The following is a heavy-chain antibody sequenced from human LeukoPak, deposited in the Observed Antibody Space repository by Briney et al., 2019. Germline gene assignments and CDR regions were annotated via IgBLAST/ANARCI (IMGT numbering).Heavy chain of an antibody. CDR3: ARSRIQTRYSGYK. J-gene: IGHJ4*02. Sequence: GGSLRLSCAASGFTVSSTYMSWVRQAPGKGLEWVANIKEDGSEKYYVDSVKGRFTISRDNGKNSLYLQINSLRAEDTGVYYCARSRIQTRYSGYKWGQGTLVTVSS. V-gene: IGHV3-7*01. CDR1: GFTVSSTY. CDR2: IKEDGSEK. D-gene: IGHD3-9*01.